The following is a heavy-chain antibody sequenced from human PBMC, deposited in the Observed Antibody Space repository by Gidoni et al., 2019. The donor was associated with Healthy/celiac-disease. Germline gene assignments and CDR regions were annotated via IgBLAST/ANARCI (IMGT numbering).Heavy chain of an antibody. CDR2: ISWNSGSI. CDR3: AKGRPNFWNDDYFDY. D-gene: IGHD1-1*01. J-gene: IGHJ4*02. V-gene: IGHV3-9*01. Sequence: GLEWVSGISWNSGSIGYADSVKGRFTISRDNAKNSLYLQMNSLRAEDTALYYCAKGRPNFWNDDYFDYWGQGTLVTVSS.